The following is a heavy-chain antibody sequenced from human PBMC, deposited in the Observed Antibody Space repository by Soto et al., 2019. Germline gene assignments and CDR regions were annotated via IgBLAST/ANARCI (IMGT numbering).Heavy chain of an antibody. CDR3: AGQPTAGSYYDLGSYYYYYAMDV. Sequence: SETLSLTCTVSGDSISSYYWSWIRQPPGKGLEWIGYIYYSGSTNYNPSLKSRVTISADTSKNQFSLKLSSVTAADTAVYYCAGQPTAGSYYDLGSYYYYYAMDVWGQATTVTVSS. CDR1: GDSISSYY. CDR2: IYYSGST. J-gene: IGHJ6*02. V-gene: IGHV4-59*08. D-gene: IGHD3-10*01.